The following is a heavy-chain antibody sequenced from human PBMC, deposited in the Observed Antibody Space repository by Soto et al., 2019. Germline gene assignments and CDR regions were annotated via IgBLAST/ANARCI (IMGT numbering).Heavy chain of an antibody. CDR1: GFTFSNNA. D-gene: IGHD2-2*01. J-gene: IGHJ6*02. V-gene: IGHV3-23*01. Sequence: GGSLRLSCAASGFTFSNNAMSWVRQAPGEGLEWVSTISGSGGITYYADSVKGRFTMSRDNSKNTLYLQVNSLRVEDTAQYYCAKVLCSTTTCYNKNYFYYYGMDVWGQGTTVTVSS. CDR2: ISGSGGIT. CDR3: AKVLCSTTTCYNKNYFYYYGMDV.